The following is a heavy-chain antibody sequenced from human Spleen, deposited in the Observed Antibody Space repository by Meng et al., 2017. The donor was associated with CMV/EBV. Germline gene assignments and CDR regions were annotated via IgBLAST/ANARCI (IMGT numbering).Heavy chain of an antibody. CDR2: ISAYNGNT. V-gene: IGHV1-18*01. J-gene: IGHJ4*02. CDR1: FTGFG. CDR3: ARETLGYCSSTSCRQLDY. Sequence: FTGFGIICVRPAPGQGLEWMGWISAYNGNTNYAQKLQGRVTMTTDTSTSTAYMELRSLRSDDTAVYYCARETLGYCSSTSCRQLDYWGQGTLVTVSS. D-gene: IGHD2-2*01.